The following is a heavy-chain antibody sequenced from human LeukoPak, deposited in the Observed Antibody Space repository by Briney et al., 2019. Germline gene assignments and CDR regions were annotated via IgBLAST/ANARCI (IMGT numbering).Heavy chain of an antibody. D-gene: IGHD3-22*01. CDR2: ISSGGNSN. Sequence: PGGSLRLSCAASGFTFSGYEMNWVRQAPGKGLEWVSYISSGGNSNYYADSVKGRFTVSRDNAKNSLFLQMNSLRAEDTALYYCARESFYYDSSGYFDFWGQGTLVTVSS. CDR3: ARESFYYDSSGYFDF. J-gene: IGHJ4*02. CDR1: GFTFSGYE. V-gene: IGHV3-48*03.